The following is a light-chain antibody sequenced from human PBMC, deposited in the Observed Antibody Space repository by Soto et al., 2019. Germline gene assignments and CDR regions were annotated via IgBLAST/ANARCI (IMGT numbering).Light chain of an antibody. CDR1: SGSVSTSYY. J-gene: IGLJ3*02. Sequence: QAVVTQEPSFSVSPGRTVTLTCGLSSGSVSTSYYPSWYQQTPGQAPRTLIYNTNTRSSGVPDRFSGSILGNKAALTITGAQADDESDYYCVLYMGSDIWVFGGGTKVTVL. CDR2: NTN. V-gene: IGLV8-61*01. CDR3: VLYMGSDIWV.